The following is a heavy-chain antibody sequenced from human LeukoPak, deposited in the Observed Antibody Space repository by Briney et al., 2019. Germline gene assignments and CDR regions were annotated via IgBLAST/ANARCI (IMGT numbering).Heavy chain of an antibody. D-gene: IGHD2-15*01. CDR1: GGSISSYY. CDR3: ARGSCSGGSCYNYFDY. V-gene: IGHV4-4*07. Sequence: SETLSLTCTVSGGSISSYYWSWLRQPAGKGLEWIGRIYTSGSTNYNPSLKSRVTMSVDTSKNQFSLKLSSVTAADTAVYYCARGSCSGGSCYNYFDYWGQGTLVTVSS. CDR2: IYTSGST. J-gene: IGHJ4*02.